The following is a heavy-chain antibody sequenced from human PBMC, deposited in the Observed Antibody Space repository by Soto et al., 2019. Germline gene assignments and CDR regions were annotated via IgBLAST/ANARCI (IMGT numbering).Heavy chain of an antibody. D-gene: IGHD5-12*01. J-gene: IGHJ4*02. V-gene: IGHV1-69*12. Sequence: QVQLVQSWAEVSQPASSVKVSCKTSGGTFSSYAISWVRQAPGQGIEWMGGIVPIVDTSTYAQKIQGRVTITADESTSTVYMELSSLRSDDTAVYYCVRVVAIPGYPDNWGQGTLVTVSS. CDR1: GGTFSSYA. CDR2: IVPIVDTS. CDR3: VRVVAIPGYPDN.